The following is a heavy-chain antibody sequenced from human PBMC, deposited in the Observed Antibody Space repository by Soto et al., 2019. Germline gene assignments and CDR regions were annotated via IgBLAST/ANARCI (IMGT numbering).Heavy chain of an antibody. V-gene: IGHV3-33*01. J-gene: IGHJ4*02. Sequence: GGSLRLSCATSGFTFSSYGIQWVRHAPGKGLEWVAVKWSFASGGNEYYADSVKGRFAISRDDSKQTAYLEMKSLRAEDTAVYYCGRDPYSEARYYLDLWGQGTQVTVSS. D-gene: IGHD1-26*01. CDR2: KWSFASGGNE. CDR1: GFTFSSYG. CDR3: GRDPYSEARYYLDL.